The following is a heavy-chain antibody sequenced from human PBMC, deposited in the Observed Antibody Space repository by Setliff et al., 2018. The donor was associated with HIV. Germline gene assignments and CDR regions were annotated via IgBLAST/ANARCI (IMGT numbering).Heavy chain of an antibody. D-gene: IGHD3-22*01. V-gene: IGHV4-34*01. CDR1: GGSFSGYY. J-gene: IGHJ4*02. CDR2: KHHSGSS. CDR3: ARRHDSSASFFDF. Sequence: SETLSLTCAVYGGSFSGYYWNWIRQPPGKGLEWIGEKHHSGSSNYNPSLKSRVTMLVDASKNQFSLKLSSLTAADTAVYCCARRHDSSASFFDFWGQGTLVTVSS.